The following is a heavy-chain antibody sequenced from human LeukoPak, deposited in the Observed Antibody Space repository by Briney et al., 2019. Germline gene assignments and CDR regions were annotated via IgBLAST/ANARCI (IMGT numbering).Heavy chain of an antibody. Sequence: GRSLRLSCAASGFTFSSYGMHRVRQAPGKGLEWVAVISYDGSNKYYADSVKGRFTISRDNSKNTLYLQMNSLRAEDTAVYYCAKAPDYGDYGGGPDYWGQGTLVTVSS. D-gene: IGHD4-17*01. CDR3: AKAPDYGDYGGGPDY. V-gene: IGHV3-30*18. CDR1: GFTFSSYG. J-gene: IGHJ4*02. CDR2: ISYDGSNK.